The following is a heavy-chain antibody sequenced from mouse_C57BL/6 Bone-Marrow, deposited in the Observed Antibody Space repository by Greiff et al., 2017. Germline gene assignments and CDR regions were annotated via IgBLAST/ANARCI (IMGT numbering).Heavy chain of an antibody. CDR2: IRSKSSNYAT. Sequence: EVQLVQSGGGLVQPKGSLKLSCAASGFTFNTYAMHWVRQAPGKGLEWVARIRSKSSNYATYYADSVKDRITISRDDSQSMLYLQMNNLKTEDAAMYYFVREGVYYFDYWGQGTTLTVSS. V-gene: IGHV10-3*01. J-gene: IGHJ2*01. CDR3: VREGVYYFDY. CDR1: GFTFNTYA.